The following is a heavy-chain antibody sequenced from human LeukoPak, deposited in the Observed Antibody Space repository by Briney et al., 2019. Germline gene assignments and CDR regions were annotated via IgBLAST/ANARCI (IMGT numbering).Heavy chain of an antibody. CDR1: GYTFTSYG. D-gene: IGHD3-3*01. J-gene: IGHJ4*02. Sequence: ASVKVSCKTSGYTFTSYGINWVRQTPGQGLEWMGRISAHNGNANYAQKFQGRVTMTTDTLATTAYMELRSLRSDDTAVYYCARDLERYYDLEGRSGYWGQGTLVTVSS. CDR3: ARDLERYYDLEGRSGY. CDR2: ISAHNGNA. V-gene: IGHV1-18*01.